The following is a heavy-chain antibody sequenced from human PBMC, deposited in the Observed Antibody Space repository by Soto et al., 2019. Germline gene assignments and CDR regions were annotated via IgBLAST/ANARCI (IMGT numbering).Heavy chain of an antibody. CDR3: ARDEYYDSNNWFDH. D-gene: IGHD3-22*01. CDR2: VYSTGST. Sequence: SETLSLTCTVAGCAITAYYWSWIRRPVGEGLQWIGRVYSTGSTNYNPSLRSRVTMSVDTSQNQFFLRLSSVTAADTAVYYCARDEYYDSNNWFDHWGQGILVTVSS. J-gene: IGHJ5*02. V-gene: IGHV4-4*07. CDR1: GCAITAYY.